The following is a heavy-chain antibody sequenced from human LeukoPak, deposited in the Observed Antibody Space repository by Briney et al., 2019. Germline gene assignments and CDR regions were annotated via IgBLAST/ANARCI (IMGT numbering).Heavy chain of an antibody. CDR1: GGSVSSGSYY. Sequence: SETLSLTCTVSGGSVSSGSYYWSWIRQPAGKGLEWIGRIHPSGSTNYNPSLKSRVTLSVDTSKNQFSLKLNSVTAADTAVYYCARGPPPGFDYWGRGTLVTVSS. V-gene: IGHV4-61*02. CDR3: ARGPPPGFDY. J-gene: IGHJ4*02. CDR2: IHPSGST.